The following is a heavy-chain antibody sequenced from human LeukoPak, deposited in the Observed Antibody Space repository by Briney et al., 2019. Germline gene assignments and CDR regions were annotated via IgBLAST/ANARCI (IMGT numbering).Heavy chain of an antibody. V-gene: IGHV3-53*01. CDR3: ASGPSYCSSTSCYSDYYYGMDV. D-gene: IGHD2-2*01. Sequence: GGSLRLSCAASGFTVSSNYMSWVRQAPGKGLEWVSVIYSGGSTYYADSVKGRFTISRDNSKNTLYLQMNSLRAEDTPVYYCASGPSYCSSTSCYSDYYYGMDVWGQGTTVTVSS. CDR2: IYSGGST. J-gene: IGHJ6*02. CDR1: GFTVSSNY.